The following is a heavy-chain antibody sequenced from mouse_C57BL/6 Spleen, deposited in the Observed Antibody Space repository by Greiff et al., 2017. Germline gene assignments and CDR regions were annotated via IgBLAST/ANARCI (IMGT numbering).Heavy chain of an antibody. CDR3: DKHYYGSCYLYYAMDY. V-gene: IGHV2-3*01. Sequence: VQLQQSGPGLVAPSQSLSITCTVSGFSLTSYGVSWVRQPPGKGLEWLGVIWGDGSTNYHSALISRLCISKANSKSQVFLKLNSLQTDDTATYYCDKHYYGSCYLYYAMDYWGQGTSVTVSS. CDR1: GFSLTSYG. D-gene: IGHD1-1*01. CDR2: IWGDGST. J-gene: IGHJ4*01.